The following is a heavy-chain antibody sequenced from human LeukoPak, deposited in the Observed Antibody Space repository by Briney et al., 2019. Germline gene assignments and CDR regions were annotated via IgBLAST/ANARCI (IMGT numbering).Heavy chain of an antibody. CDR3: ARDRSGIGDEFGDFDY. Sequence: PGGSLRLSCAASGVTFSKYSMTWVRQAPGKGLEWVSFIDTSSSIMYYTDSVKGRFTISRDHAKNSLYLQMNSLRAEDTAVYYCARDRSGIGDEFGDFDYWGQGTLVTVSS. V-gene: IGHV3-48*04. CDR2: IDTSSSIM. D-gene: IGHD3-16*01. J-gene: IGHJ4*02. CDR1: GVTFSKYS.